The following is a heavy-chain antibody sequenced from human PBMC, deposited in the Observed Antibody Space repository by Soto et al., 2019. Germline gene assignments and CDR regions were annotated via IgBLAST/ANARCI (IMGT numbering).Heavy chain of an antibody. CDR1: GGSISSYY. CDR3: ARVLGYCSSTSCYGNWFDP. Sequence: SETLSLTCTVSGGSISSYYWSWIRQPPGKGLEWIGYIYYSGSTNYNPSLKSRVTISVDTSKNQFSLKLSSVTAADTAVYYCARVLGYCSSTSCYGNWFDPWGQGTLVTVSS. V-gene: IGHV4-59*01. J-gene: IGHJ5*02. CDR2: IYYSGST. D-gene: IGHD2-2*01.